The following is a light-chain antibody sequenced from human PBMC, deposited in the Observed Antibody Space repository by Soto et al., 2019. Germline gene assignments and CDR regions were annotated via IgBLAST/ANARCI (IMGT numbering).Light chain of an antibody. CDR2: GAS. V-gene: IGKV3-20*01. J-gene: IGKJ1*01. Sequence: EIVLTQSPDTLSLYPGERATLSCRASQSGFSTYLAWFQQKPGQAPRLLIYGASTRAAGVPDRFSGSGSATDFTLTISRLEPEDFAVYYCHQYGNSPWTLGQGTLVE. CDR3: HQYGNSPWT. CDR1: QSGFSTY.